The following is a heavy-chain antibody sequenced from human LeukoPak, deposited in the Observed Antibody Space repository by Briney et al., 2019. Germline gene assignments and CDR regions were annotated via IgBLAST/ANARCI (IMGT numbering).Heavy chain of an antibody. CDR1: GHTFTSYD. V-gene: IGHV1-2*02. CDR2: VNPNSGDT. Sequence: ASVKVSCKASGHTFTSYDINWVRQAPGQGLEWMGCVNPNSGDTNYAQKFQGSVTMTRDTSISTVYMELSRLRSDDTAVYYCARASGSYWWFDSWGQGTLVTVSS. D-gene: IGHD1-26*01. CDR3: ARASGSYWWFDS. J-gene: IGHJ5*01.